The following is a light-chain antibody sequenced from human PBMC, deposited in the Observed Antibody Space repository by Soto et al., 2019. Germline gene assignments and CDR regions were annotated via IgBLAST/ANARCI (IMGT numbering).Light chain of an antibody. CDR1: QSLSGNY. Sequence: EIVLTQSPATLSVSPGERATLSCRTIQSLSGNYLAWYQQKPGQAPRVLIYRASNRATGIPARFSGSGSGTDFTLTISSLEPEDFAVYYCQQRSNWPPTWTFGQGTKVDIK. V-gene: IGKV3-11*01. CDR2: RAS. J-gene: IGKJ1*01. CDR3: QQRSNWPPTWT.